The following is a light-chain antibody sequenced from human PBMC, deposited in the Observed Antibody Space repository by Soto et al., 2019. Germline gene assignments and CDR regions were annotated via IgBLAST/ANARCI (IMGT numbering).Light chain of an antibody. CDR2: DVS. Sequence: QSALTQPASVSGSPGQSITISCNGTSSDVGGYNYVSWHQQHPGKAPKLMIYDVSNRPSGVSNRFSGSKSGNTASLTISGLQAEDEADYYCSSYTSSSTVVFGGGTKLTVL. CDR1: SSDVGGYNY. J-gene: IGLJ2*01. CDR3: SSYTSSSTVV. V-gene: IGLV2-14*01.